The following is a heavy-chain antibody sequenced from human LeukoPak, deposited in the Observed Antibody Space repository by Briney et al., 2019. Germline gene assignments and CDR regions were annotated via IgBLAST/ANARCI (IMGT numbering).Heavy chain of an antibody. CDR1: GFTFSSYE. D-gene: IGHD6-13*01. CDR2: ISSSGSTI. Sequence: PGGSLKLSCAASGFTFSSYEMNWVRQAPGKGLEWVSYISSSGSTIYYADSVKGRFTISRDNAKNSLYLQMNSLRAEDTAVYYCARQTSSSWYGDNWFDPWGQGTLVTVSS. CDR3: ARQTSSSWYGDNWFDP. V-gene: IGHV3-48*03. J-gene: IGHJ5*02.